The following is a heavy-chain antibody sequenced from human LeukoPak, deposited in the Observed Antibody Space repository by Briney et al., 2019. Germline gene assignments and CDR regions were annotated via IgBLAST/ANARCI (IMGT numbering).Heavy chain of an antibody. J-gene: IGHJ5*02. CDR3: AGGDYYDSSGYLP. CDR2: ISSSSSTI. D-gene: IGHD3-22*01. V-gene: IGHV3-48*04. CDR1: GFTFSSYS. Sequence: GGSLRLSCAASGFTFSSYSMNWVRQAPGKGLEWVSYISSSSSTIYYADSVKGRFTISRDNAKNSLYLQMNSLRAEDTAVYYCAGGDYYDSSGYLPWGQGTLVTVSS.